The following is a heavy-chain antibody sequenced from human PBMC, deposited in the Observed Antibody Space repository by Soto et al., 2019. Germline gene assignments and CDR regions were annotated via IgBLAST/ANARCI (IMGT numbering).Heavy chain of an antibody. CDR1: GYTFTSYY. CDR2: INPSGGST. D-gene: IGHD3-9*01. J-gene: IGHJ6*02. Sequence: ASVKVSCKASGYTFTSYYMHWVRQAPGQGLEWMGIINPSGGSTSYAQKFQGRVTMTRDTSTSTVYMELSSLRAEDTAVYYCAKDLRPYDILTGYRHNYGMDVWGQGTTVTVSS. CDR3: AKDLRPYDILTGYRHNYGMDV. V-gene: IGHV1-46*01.